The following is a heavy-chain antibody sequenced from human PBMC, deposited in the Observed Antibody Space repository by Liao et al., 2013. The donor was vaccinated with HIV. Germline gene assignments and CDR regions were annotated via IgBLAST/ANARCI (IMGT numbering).Heavy chain of an antibody. D-gene: IGHD2-2*01. J-gene: IGHJ4*02. Sequence: QVQLQESGPGLVKPSETLSLTCTVSGDSISRYYWSWIRQPPGKGLEWIGRLYTSGSSNYNPSLKSRVTISVDTSKNQFSLNLTSMTAADTAVYYCARGGGEYQPPNYWGQGTLVTVSS. CDR3: ARGGGEYQPPNY. CDR1: GDSISRYY. CDR2: LYTSGSS. V-gene: IGHV4-4*07.